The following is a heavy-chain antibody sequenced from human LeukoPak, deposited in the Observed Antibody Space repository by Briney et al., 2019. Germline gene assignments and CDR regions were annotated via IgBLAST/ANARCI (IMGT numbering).Heavy chain of an antibody. CDR2: ISASGGST. CDR1: GFTFSTYA. D-gene: IGHD5-12*01. V-gene: IGHV3-23*01. J-gene: IGHJ4*02. CDR3: AKDYNGYDSY. Sequence: GGSLRLSCAASGFTFSTYAMNWVRQAPGKGLEWVSTISASGGSTYYADSVQGRFTIPRDNSKNTLYLQMNSLRAEDTALYYCAKDYNGYDSYWGQGTLVTVSS.